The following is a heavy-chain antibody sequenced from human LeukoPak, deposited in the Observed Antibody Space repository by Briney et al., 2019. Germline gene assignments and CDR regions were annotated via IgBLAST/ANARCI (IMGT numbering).Heavy chain of an antibody. CDR1: GFTFSSYS. Sequence: GGSLRLSCAASGFTFSSYSMNWVRQAPGKGLEWVSYISSSSSTIYYADSVKGRFTISRDNAKNSLYLQMNSLRAEDTAVYYCARGVRRTYSGSFGYWGQGTLVTVSS. CDR2: ISSSSSTI. CDR3: ARGVRRTYSGSFGY. D-gene: IGHD1-26*01. V-gene: IGHV3-48*01. J-gene: IGHJ4*02.